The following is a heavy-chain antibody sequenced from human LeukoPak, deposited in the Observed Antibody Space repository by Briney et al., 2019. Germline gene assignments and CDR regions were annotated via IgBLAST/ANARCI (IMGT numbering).Heavy chain of an antibody. J-gene: IGHJ4*02. V-gene: IGHV4-39*01. D-gene: IGHD2-2*01. CDR1: GGSISSSSYF. CDR3: ARLGFSSFGYAGLDY. Sequence: SETLSLTCSVSGGSISSSSYFWGWIRQPPGQGLEWIGTIYYSGSTDYNPSLKSRVSIFVDTSKNQFTLKVTSVTAADTAVYYCARLGFSSFGYAGLDYWGQGTLVTVSS. CDR2: IYYSGST.